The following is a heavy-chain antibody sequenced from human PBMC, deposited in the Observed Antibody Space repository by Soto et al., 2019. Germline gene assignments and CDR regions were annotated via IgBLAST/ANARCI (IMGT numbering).Heavy chain of an antibody. CDR1: GFTFSTYA. V-gene: IGHV3-23*01. D-gene: IGHD3-3*01. CDR3: AKNGDFWSWGMDV. CDR2: ISSSGDAT. Sequence: LRLSCAASGFTFSTYAMTWVRQAPGKGLEWVSIISSSGDATYYLDSVKGRFTISRDNSRNTLNLQMHSLRAEDTAVYYCAKNGDFWSWGMDVWGQGTTVTVSS. J-gene: IGHJ6*02.